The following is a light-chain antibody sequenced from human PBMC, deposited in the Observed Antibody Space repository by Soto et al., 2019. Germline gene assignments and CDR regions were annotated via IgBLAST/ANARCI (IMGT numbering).Light chain of an antibody. CDR3: LQDYNYPIT. CDR1: QGIRND. J-gene: IGKJ3*01. V-gene: IGKV1-6*01. CDR2: AAS. Sequence: AIRMTQSPSSLSASVGDRVTITRRASQGIRNDLGWYQQKPGKAPKLLIYAASSLQSGVPSRFSGSGSGTDFTLTISSLQPEDFATYYCLQDYNYPITLGPGTKVDIK.